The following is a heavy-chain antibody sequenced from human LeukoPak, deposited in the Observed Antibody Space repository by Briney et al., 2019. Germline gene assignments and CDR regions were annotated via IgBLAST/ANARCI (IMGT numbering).Heavy chain of an antibody. CDR1: GGSFSGYY. J-gene: IGHJ3*02. CDR2: INHSGST. CDR3: ARDNYDSSGYRSFGI. Sequence: SSETLSLTCAVYGGSFSGYYWSWIRQPPGKGLEWIGEINHSGSTNYNPSLKSRVTISVDTSKNQFSLKLSSVTAADTAVYYCARDNYDSSGYRSFGIWGQGTMVTVSS. D-gene: IGHD3-22*01. V-gene: IGHV4-34*01.